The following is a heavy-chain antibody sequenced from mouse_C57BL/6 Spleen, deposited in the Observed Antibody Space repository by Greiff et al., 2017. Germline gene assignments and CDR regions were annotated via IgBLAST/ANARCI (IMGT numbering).Heavy chain of an antibody. CDR3: ARDQGFDY. CDR2: ISAGGNYT. J-gene: IGHJ2*01. Sequence: EVMLVESGGGLVKPGGSLKLSCAASGFTFSSYSMSWVHQTPEKRLEWVGTISAGGNYTYYPDNVKGRYTISRDNAKNNRYLQMSHLKSEDTAMYYCARDQGFDYWGQGTTLTVSS. V-gene: IGHV5-4*01. D-gene: IGHD3-2*02. CDR1: GFTFSSYS.